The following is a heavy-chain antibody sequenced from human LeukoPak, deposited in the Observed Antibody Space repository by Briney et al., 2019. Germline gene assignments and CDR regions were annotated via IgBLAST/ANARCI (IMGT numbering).Heavy chain of an antibody. Sequence: SETLCLTCTVSGGSISSYYWSWIRQPPGKGLEWIGYICYSGSTNYNPSLKSRVTMSVDTSKNQFSLKLSSVTAADTAVYYCARHGYTYGPFDYWGQGTLVTVSS. D-gene: IGHD5-18*01. J-gene: IGHJ4*02. CDR1: GGSISSYY. CDR3: ARHGYTYGPFDY. CDR2: ICYSGST. V-gene: IGHV4-59*08.